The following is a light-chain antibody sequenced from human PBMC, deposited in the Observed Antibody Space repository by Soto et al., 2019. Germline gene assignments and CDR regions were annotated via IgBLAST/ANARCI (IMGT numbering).Light chain of an antibody. V-gene: IGKV1-39*01. CDR2: AAS. Sequence: DIQMTQSPSSLSASVGDRVTITCRASQSINSYVSWYQQKPGKAPSLLIYAASNLQGGVPSRFSGSGSGAAFTLTITSLQPEDFATYYCQESYTSLRTFGQGTNLEI. CDR3: QESYTSLRT. CDR1: QSINSY. J-gene: IGKJ2*01.